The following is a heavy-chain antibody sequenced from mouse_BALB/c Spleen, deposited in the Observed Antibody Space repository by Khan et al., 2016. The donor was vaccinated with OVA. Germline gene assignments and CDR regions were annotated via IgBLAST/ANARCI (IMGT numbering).Heavy chain of an antibody. D-gene: IGHD1-2*01. V-gene: IGHV3-2*02. CDR2: ISYSGST. J-gene: IGHJ2*01. Sequence: VPLQESGPGLVKPSQSLSLTCTVTGYSITSGYGWNWIRQFPGNKLEWMGYISYSGSTNYNPSLKSRISITRDTSKNQFFLQLNSVTTEDTATYYCARTARIKYWGQGTTLTVSS. CDR1: GYSITSGYG. CDR3: ARTARIKY.